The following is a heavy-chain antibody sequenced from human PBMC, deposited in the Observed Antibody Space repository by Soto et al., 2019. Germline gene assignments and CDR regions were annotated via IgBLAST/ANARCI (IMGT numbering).Heavy chain of an antibody. J-gene: IGHJ6*02. V-gene: IGHV1-3*01. CDR1: GYTFTSYA. CDR2: INAGNGNT. Sequence: ASVKVSCQASGYTFTSYAMHLVRQAPGQRLEWMGWINAGNGNTKYSQKFQGRVTITRDTSASTAYMELSSLRSEDTAGYYCEREGEPDRAYCVSDFYSRIITDRFYSGMDTRGLETTVPISS. CDR3: EREGEPDRAYCVSDFYSRIITDRFYSGMDT. D-gene: IGHD2-21*02.